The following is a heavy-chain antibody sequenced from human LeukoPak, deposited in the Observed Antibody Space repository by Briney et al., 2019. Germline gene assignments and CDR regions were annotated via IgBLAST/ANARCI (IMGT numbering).Heavy chain of an antibody. Sequence: GGSLRLSCAASGFTLSSYAMSWVRQAPGKGLEWVSAISGSGGSTYYADSVKGRFTISRDNSKNTLYLQMNSLRAEDTAVYYCAKDEPHSSSWYSQPHYYYYYMDVWGKGTTVTVSS. V-gene: IGHV3-23*01. CDR3: AKDEPHSSSWYSQPHYYYYYMDV. J-gene: IGHJ6*03. CDR1: GFTLSSYA. D-gene: IGHD6-13*01. CDR2: ISGSGGST.